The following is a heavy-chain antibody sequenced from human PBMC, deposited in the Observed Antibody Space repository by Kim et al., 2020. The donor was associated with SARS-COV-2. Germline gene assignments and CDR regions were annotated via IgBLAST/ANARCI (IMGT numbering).Heavy chain of an antibody. J-gene: IGHJ4*02. V-gene: IGHV1-69*13. CDR2: IIPIFGTA. D-gene: IGHD3-9*01. CDR3: ASGPSILTGYFDY. CDR1: GGTFSSYA. Sequence: SVKVSCKASGGTFSSYAISWVRQAPGQGLEWMGGIIPIFGTANYAQKFQGRVTITADESTSTAYMELSSLRSEDTAVYYCASGPSILTGYFDYWGQGTLVTVSS.